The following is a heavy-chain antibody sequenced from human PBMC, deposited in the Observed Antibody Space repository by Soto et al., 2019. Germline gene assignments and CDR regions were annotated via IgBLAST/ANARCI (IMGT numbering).Heavy chain of an antibody. Sequence: VQLQQWGAGLLKPSETLSLTCAVYGGSFSGYYWSWIRQPPGKGLEWIGEINHSGSTNYNPSLKSRVTISVDTSKNQFSLKLSSVTAADTAVYYCARGLSKWGFDYMDVWGKGTTVTVSS. J-gene: IGHJ6*03. CDR1: GGSFSGYY. CDR2: INHSGST. D-gene: IGHD7-27*01. V-gene: IGHV4-34*01. CDR3: ARGLSKWGFDYMDV.